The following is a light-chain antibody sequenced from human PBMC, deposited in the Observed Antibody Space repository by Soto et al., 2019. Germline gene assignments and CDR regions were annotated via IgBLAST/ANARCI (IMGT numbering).Light chain of an antibody. V-gene: IGKV1D-16*01. CDR3: QEYNSYPALT. Sequence: DIQMTQSPSSLSASVGDRVTITCRASQGISSWLAWYQQKQEKAPKSLLYRAASLQSGVPSRFSGSGSRTAFALTISSLQPEDFAAYYCQEYNSYPALTFGGGTKVEIK. CDR1: QGISSW. J-gene: IGKJ4*01. CDR2: RAA.